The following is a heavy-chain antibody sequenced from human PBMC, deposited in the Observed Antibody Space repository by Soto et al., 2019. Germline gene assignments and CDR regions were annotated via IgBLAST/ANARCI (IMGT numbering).Heavy chain of an antibody. CDR2: ISASGDRT. D-gene: IGHD6-19*01. CDR1: GFAFTHYD. Sequence: GSLRLTCVASGFAFTHYDMTWVRHAPGKGLEWVSAISASGDRTDYEDSVKGRFTISRDNAKNSLYLQMNSLRDEDTAVYYCARIYSSGWYADYWGQGALVTVSA. J-gene: IGHJ4*02. CDR3: ARIYSSGWYADY. V-gene: IGHV3-23*01.